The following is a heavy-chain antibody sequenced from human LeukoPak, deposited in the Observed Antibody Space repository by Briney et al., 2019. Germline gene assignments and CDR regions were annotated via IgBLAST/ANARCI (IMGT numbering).Heavy chain of an antibody. CDR1: YY. CDR3: ARLRYYYDSSGYYH. D-gene: IGHD3-22*01. J-gene: IGHJ5*02. Sequence: YYWGWIRQPPGKGLEWISYISSSGSPVSYADSVKGRLTISRDNAKNSLYLQMNSLRAEDTAVYYCARLRYYYDSSGYYHWGQGTLVTVSS. V-gene: IGHV3-11*01. CDR2: ISSSGSPV.